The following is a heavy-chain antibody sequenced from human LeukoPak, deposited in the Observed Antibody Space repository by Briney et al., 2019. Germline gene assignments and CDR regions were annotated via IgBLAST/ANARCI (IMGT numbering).Heavy chain of an antibody. V-gene: IGHV3-7*03. CDR1: GFTFRSSY. J-gene: IGHJ4*02. Sequence: GGSLRLSCAASGFTFRSSYMSWVRQAPGKGLEWVANIKQDGSEKYYVDSVKGRFTISRDNAKNSLYLQMNSLRAEDTALYYCAKGTSSWHEFDSWGQGTLVTVSS. CDR3: AKGTSSWHEFDS. D-gene: IGHD6-13*01. CDR2: IKQDGSEK.